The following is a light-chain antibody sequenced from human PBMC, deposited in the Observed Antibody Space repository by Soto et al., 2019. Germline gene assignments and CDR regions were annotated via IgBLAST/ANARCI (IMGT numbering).Light chain of an antibody. CDR3: QPYGSSPT. J-gene: IGKJ1*01. Sequence: EIVLTQSPGTLSLSPGERATLSCRSSQSVSSSYLAWYQQKPGQAPRLLIYDASSRATGIPDRFSGSGSVTDFTLTISRLEPEDFAVYYCQPYGSSPTFGQGTKVEIK. CDR2: DAS. CDR1: QSVSSSY. V-gene: IGKV3-20*01.